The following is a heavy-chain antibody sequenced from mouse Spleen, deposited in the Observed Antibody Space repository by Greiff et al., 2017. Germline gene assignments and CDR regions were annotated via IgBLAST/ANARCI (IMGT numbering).Heavy chain of an antibody. D-gene: IGHD4-1*01. CDR2: ISYDGSN. J-gene: IGHJ1*01. CDR3: ALGYWYFDV. CDR1: GYSITSGYY. V-gene: IGHV3-6*01. Sequence: EVQLVESGPGLVKPSQSLSLTCSVTGYSITSGYYWNWIRQFPGNKLEWMGYISYDGSNNYNPSLKNRISITRDTSKNQFFLKLNSVTTEDTATYYCALGYWYFDVWGAGTTVTVSS.